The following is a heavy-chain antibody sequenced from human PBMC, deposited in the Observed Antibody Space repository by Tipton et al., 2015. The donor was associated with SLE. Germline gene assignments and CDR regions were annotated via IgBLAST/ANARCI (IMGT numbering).Heavy chain of an antibody. Sequence: LRLSCTVSGGSISSHYWSWIRQPPGKGLEWIGSIYYSGSTYYNPSLKSRVTISVDTSKNQFSLKVSSVTAADTAVYYCARTGAIYWFDSWGQGTLVTVSS. J-gene: IGHJ5*01. CDR2: IYYSGST. V-gene: IGHV4-59*04. CDR1: GGSISSHY. CDR3: ARTGAIYWFDS.